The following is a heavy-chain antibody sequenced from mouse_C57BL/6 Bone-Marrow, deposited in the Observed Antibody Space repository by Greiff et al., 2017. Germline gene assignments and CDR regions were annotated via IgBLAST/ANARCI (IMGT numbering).Heavy chain of an antibody. CDR2: IKPANGGT. CDR1: GYTFTSYW. Sequence: QVQLQQSGTELVKPGASVKLSCKASGYTFTSYWMHWVKQRPGQGLEWIGNIKPANGGTNYNEKFKGKATLTVDKSSSTAYMQLSSLTSEDSAVYYCARRGLLRYYAMDYWGQGTSVTVSS. J-gene: IGHJ4*01. D-gene: IGHD1-1*01. CDR3: ARRGLLRYYAMDY. V-gene: IGHV1-53*01.